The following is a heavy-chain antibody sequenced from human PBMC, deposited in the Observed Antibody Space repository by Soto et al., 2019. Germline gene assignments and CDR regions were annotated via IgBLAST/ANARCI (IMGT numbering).Heavy chain of an antibody. D-gene: IGHD3-10*01. CDR1: GGSISSSSYY. V-gene: IGHV4-39*01. CDR3: ARRTLWFGEYFDY. CDR2: IYYSGST. J-gene: IGHJ4*02. Sequence: SETLSLTCTVSGGSISSSSYYWGWIRQPPGKGLEWIGSIYYSGSTYYNPSLKSRVTISVDTSKNQFSLKLSSVTAADTAVYYCARRTLWFGEYFDYWGQGTLVIVYS.